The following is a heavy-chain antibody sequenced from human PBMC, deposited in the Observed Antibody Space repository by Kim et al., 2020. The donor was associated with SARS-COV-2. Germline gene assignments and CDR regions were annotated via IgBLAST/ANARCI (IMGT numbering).Heavy chain of an antibody. Sequence: SVKGRITTNPDTSKNRFSLQLNSVTPEDTAVYYCARDRPRDGTGVDYWGQGTLVTVSS. V-gene: IGHV6-1*01. D-gene: IGHD1-1*01. CDR3: ARDRPRDGTGVDY. J-gene: IGHJ4*02.